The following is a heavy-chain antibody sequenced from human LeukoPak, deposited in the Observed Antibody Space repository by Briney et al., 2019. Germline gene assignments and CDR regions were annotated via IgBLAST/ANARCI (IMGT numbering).Heavy chain of an antibody. CDR2: IYHSGST. V-gene: IGHV4-38-2*02. CDR1: GYSISSGYY. Sequence: PSETLSLTCTVSGYSISSGYYWGWIRQPPGKGLEWIGSIYHSGSTYHNPSLKSRVTISVDTSKNQFSLKLSSVTAADTAVYYCARDRGIQPTFDYWGQGTLVTVSS. J-gene: IGHJ4*02. CDR3: ARDRGIQPTFDY. D-gene: IGHD5-18*01.